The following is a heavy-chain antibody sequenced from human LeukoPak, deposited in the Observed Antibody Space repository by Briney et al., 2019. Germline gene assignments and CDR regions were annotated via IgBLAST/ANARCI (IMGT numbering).Heavy chain of an antibody. D-gene: IGHD2-2*02. V-gene: IGHV1-69*05. CDR2: IIPIFGTA. Sequence: SVKVSCKASGGTFSSYAISWVRQAPGQGLEWMGGIIPIFGTANYAQKFQGRVTITTDESTSTAYMELSSLRSEDTAVYYCARGPGYCSSTSCYILGAYYYYYYMDVWGKGTTVTVSS. CDR3: ARGPGYCSSTSCYILGAYYYYYYMDV. J-gene: IGHJ6*03. CDR1: GGTFSSYA.